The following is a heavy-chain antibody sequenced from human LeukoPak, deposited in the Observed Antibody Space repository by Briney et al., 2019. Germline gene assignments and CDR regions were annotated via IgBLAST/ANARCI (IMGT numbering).Heavy chain of an antibody. Sequence: ASVSVSCKASGYTFTGYYMHWVRQPPGQGLEWMGWINPNSGGTNYAQKFQGRVTMTRDTSISTAYMELSRLRSDDTAVYYCARWLVPDAFDIWGQGTMVTVSS. D-gene: IGHD6-19*01. CDR2: INPNSGGT. CDR3: ARWLVPDAFDI. V-gene: IGHV1-2*02. J-gene: IGHJ3*02. CDR1: GYTFTGYY.